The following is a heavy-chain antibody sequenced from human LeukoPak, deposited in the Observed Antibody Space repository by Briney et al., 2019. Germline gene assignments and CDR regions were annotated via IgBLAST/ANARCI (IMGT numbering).Heavy chain of an antibody. CDR2: INPKTGAT. CDR1: GYTFGDYC. D-gene: IGHD5-24*01. J-gene: IGHJ4*02. CDR3: ARDRSDGYPLCYFDS. Sequence: GASVKVSCKASGYTFGDYCIHWLRQAPGQGPERMGWINPKTGATNTEQKFQDRVTMTRVTSITTAYMDLRRLKSDDTAVYFCARDRSDGYPLCYFDSWGQGTLVTVSS. V-gene: IGHV1-2*02.